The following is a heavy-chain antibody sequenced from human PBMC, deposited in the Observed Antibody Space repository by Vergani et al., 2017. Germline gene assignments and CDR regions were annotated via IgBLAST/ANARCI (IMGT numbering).Heavy chain of an antibody. J-gene: IGHJ6*02. CDR3: ARVMYRDEASTGYRLEGMDI. D-gene: IGHD3-9*01. CDR1: GGAFDSFY. Sequence: QVQLEESGPGLVKPSETLSLTCTVSGGAFDSFYWSWVRQSPGKGLEWIGYISYSGSRGYNPSLKSRVTISINTSKNQFSLTLTSVSAADTAVYFCARVMYRDEASTGYRLEGMDIWGQGTTVTISS. CDR2: ISYSGSR. V-gene: IGHV4-59*01.